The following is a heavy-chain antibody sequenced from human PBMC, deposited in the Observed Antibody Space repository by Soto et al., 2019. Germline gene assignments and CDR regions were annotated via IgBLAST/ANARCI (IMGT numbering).Heavy chain of an antibody. D-gene: IGHD3-3*01. J-gene: IGHJ3*02. Sequence: EVQLLESGGGLVQPGGSLRLSCAASGFTFSSYAMSWVRQAPGKGLEWVSAISGSGGSTYYADFVKERFTISRANSKNTLYLEMNSLRGEDTDVYYCAKGATIFGVVKGAFDIWGQGTMVTVSS. V-gene: IGHV3-23*01. CDR2: ISGSGGST. CDR1: GFTFSSYA. CDR3: AKGATIFGVVKGAFDI.